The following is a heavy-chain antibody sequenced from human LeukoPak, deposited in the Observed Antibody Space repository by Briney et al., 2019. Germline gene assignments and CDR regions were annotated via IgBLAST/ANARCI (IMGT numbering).Heavy chain of an antibody. D-gene: IGHD4-11*01. J-gene: IGHJ4*02. Sequence: GPSLKASXKPSGYTFTGYYIHWVRQAPGQGLEWVGWDYPNRGGPKYAQKFQGRVTMTRNPSSSTAYFELRRLKSDNTAVYYCARKAETFVDYHFWPQRPLVTVSS. CDR2: DYPNRGGP. CDR1: GYTFTGYY. V-gene: IGHV1-2*02. CDR3: ARKAETFVDYHF.